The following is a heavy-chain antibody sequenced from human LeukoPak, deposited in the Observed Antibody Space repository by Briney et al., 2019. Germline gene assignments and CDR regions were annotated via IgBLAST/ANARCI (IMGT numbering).Heavy chain of an antibody. CDR1: GGSISSGGYY. Sequence: PSQTLSLTCTVSGGSISSGGYYWSWIRQPPGKGLEWIGYIYHSGSTYYNPSLKSRVTISVDRSKNQFSLKLSSVTAADTAVYYCAREVEWLRLPDAFDIWGQGTMVTVSS. D-gene: IGHD5-12*01. CDR3: AREVEWLRLPDAFDI. V-gene: IGHV4-30-2*01. J-gene: IGHJ3*02. CDR2: IYHSGST.